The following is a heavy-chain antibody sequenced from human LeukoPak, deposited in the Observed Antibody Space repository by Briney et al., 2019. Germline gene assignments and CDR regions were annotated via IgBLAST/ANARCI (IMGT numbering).Heavy chain of an antibody. D-gene: IGHD3-10*01. J-gene: IGHJ4*02. CDR1: GDSVSSNSAA. V-gene: IGHV6-1*01. CDR3: ARGYGVTRSYYFDY. CDR2: TYYRSKWYN. Sequence: SQTLSLTCVISGDSVSSNSAAWNWIRQSPSRGLEYLGRTYYRSKWYNDYAVSVKSRITINSDTSKNQFSLQLNSVTPEDTAVYYCARGYGVTRSYYFDYWGQGTLVTVSS.